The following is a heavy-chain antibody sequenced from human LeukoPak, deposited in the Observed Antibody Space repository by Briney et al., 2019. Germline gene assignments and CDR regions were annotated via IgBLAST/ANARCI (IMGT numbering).Heavy chain of an antibody. CDR1: GFTFGIYW. J-gene: IGHJ4*02. CDR3: ARDCYGSGWYGDY. CDR2: IKQKGSEK. Sequence: GGSLILSCAASGFTFGIYWMSWVRQAPGKGLEWVANIKQKGSEKFYVDSVKGRFTLSRDNAKNSLFLQVNSLRAEDTAVYYCARDCYGSGWYGDYWGQGTLVTVSS. D-gene: IGHD6-19*01. V-gene: IGHV3-7*04.